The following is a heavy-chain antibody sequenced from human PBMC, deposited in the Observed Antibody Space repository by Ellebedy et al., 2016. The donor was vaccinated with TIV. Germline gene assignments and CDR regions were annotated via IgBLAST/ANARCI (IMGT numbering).Heavy chain of an antibody. D-gene: IGHD6-19*01. CDR1: GFTFSTYG. CDR2: ISYDARRK. Sequence: GESLKISCAASGFTFSTYGMHWVRQAPGKGLEWVAAISYDARRKTEADYVKGRLNISRQNSRDTLYLQINGLRAEDTAMYYCAKDGSGWSPYYGIDVWGQGTTVTVSS. V-gene: IGHV3-30*18. J-gene: IGHJ6*02. CDR3: AKDGSGWSPYYGIDV.